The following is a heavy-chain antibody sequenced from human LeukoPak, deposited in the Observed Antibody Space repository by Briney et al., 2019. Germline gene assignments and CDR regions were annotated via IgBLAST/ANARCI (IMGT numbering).Heavy chain of an antibody. CDR3: ARDSADYYDSSGYYY. D-gene: IGHD3-22*01. Sequence: SVKVSCKASGGTFSIYAISWVRQAPGQGLEWMGGIIPIFGTANYAQKFQGRVTITADESTSTAYMELSSLRSEDTAVYYCARDSADYYDSSGYYYWGQGTLVTVSS. CDR1: GGTFSIYA. V-gene: IGHV1-69*13. J-gene: IGHJ4*02. CDR2: IIPIFGTA.